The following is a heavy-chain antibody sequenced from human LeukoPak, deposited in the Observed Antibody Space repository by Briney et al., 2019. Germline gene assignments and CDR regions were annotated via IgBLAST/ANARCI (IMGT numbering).Heavy chain of an antibody. Sequence: PGGSLRLSCAASGFTFSTYGMHWVRQAPGKGLEWVSGITGDATSTYYSDSVKGRFTVSRDNSKNTLYLHMNSLSAEDTAVYYCARDPSWGSYTSWGQGTLVTVSS. D-gene: IGHD3-16*01. CDR3: ARDPSWGSYTS. J-gene: IGHJ4*02. CDR2: ITGDATST. CDR1: GFTFSTYG. V-gene: IGHV3-23*01.